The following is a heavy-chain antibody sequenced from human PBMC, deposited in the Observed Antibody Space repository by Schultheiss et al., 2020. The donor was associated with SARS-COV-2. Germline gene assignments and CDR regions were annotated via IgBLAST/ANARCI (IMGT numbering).Heavy chain of an antibody. J-gene: IGHJ3*02. V-gene: IGHV3-23*01. Sequence: GESLKISCAASGFTFSSYAMSWVRQGPGKGLEWVSAISGSGGSTYYADSVKGRFTISRDNSKNTLYLQMSSLRAEDTAVYYCVKGDYGDYWIDAFDIWGQGTMVTVSS. CDR2: ISGSGGST. CDR3: VKGDYGDYWIDAFDI. CDR1: GFTFSSYA. D-gene: IGHD4-17*01.